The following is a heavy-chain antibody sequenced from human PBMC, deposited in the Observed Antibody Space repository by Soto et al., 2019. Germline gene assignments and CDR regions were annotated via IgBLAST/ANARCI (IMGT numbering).Heavy chain of an antibody. CDR3: ARVGFGELLFPRRDYYFDY. V-gene: IGHV4-30-2*01. D-gene: IGHD3-10*01. CDR1: GGSISSGGYS. CDR2: IYHSGST. J-gene: IGHJ4*02. Sequence: QLQLQESGSGLVKPSQTLSLTCAVSGGSISSGGYSWSWIRQPPGKGLEWIGYIYHSGSTYYNPSLRSRVTISVDRSKNQFSLKQSSVTAADTAVYYRARVGFGELLFPRRDYYFDYWGQGTLVTVTS.